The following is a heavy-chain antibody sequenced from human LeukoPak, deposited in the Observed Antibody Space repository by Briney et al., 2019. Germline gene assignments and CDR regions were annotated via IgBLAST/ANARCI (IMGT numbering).Heavy chain of an antibody. CDR1: GFTFSSYA. J-gene: IGHJ5*02. V-gene: IGHV3-23*01. D-gene: IGHD2-21*01. CDR2: ISGGGGST. Sequence: GGSLRLSCEASGFTFSSYAMSWVRQAPGKGLEWVSTISGGGGSTYYADSVKGRFTISRDNSKNTLFLQMNSLRAEDTAVYYCAKDFTAGFVTGWSDPWGQGTLVTVSS. CDR3: AKDFTAGFVTGWSDP.